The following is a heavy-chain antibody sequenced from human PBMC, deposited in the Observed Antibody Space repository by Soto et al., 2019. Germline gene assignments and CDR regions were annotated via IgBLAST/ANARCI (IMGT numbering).Heavy chain of an antibody. Sequence: SETLSLTCAVSGGSISSGGYSWNWIRQPPGKGLEWIGYIYHSGSTLYNPSLKSRVTISVDTSKNQFSLKLSSVTAADTAVYYCARVPAAYDAFDIWGQGTMVTVSS. CDR3: ARVPAAYDAFDI. CDR1: GGSISSGGYS. V-gene: IGHV4-30-2*01. CDR2: IYHSGST. J-gene: IGHJ3*02. D-gene: IGHD2-2*01.